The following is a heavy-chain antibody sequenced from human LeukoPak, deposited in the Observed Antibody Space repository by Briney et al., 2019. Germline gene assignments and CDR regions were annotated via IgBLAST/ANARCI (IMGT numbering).Heavy chain of an antibody. J-gene: IGHJ4*02. D-gene: IGHD2-15*01. CDR1: GLTFSSYS. V-gene: IGHV3-48*04. CDR2: ISSSSITI. Sequence: GGSLRLSCAASGLTFSSYSLNWVRQAPGKGLEWVSFISSSSITIYYADSVKGRFTISRGNAEKSLYLKMNSLRAEDTAVYYCARDRGGSYSAIDYWGQGTLVTVSS. CDR3: ARDRGGSYSAIDY.